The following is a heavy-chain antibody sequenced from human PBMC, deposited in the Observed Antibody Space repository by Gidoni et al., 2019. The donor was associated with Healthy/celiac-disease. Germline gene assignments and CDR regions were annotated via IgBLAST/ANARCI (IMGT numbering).Heavy chain of an antibody. J-gene: IGHJ3*02. V-gene: IGHV4-34*01. D-gene: IGHD5-18*01. Sequence: QVQLQQWGAGLLKPSETLSLTCAVYGGSFSGYYWSWIRQPPGKGLEWIGEINHSGSTNYNPSLKSRVTISVDTSKNQFSLKLSSVTAADTAVYYCAREGVDTAMADAFDIWGQGTMVTVSS. CDR2: INHSGST. CDR3: AREGVDTAMADAFDI. CDR1: GGSFSGYY.